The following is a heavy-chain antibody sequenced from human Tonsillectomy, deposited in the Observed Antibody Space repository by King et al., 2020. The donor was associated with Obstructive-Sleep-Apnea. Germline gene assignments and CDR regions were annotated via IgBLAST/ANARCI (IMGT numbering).Heavy chain of an antibody. J-gene: IGHJ4*02. Sequence: EQLVQSGEGLVQPGGSLKLSCAASGFTFSGFAIHWVRQSSGRGLEWVGRIRSKTNDYATEYAASMQGRFTISRDDSKNTAYLQLDSLKTEDTAIYYCTRQHHPDSALDYWGQGTLVTVSS. CDR2: IRSKTNDYAT. CDR3: TRQHHPDSALDY. V-gene: IGHV3-73*01. CDR1: GFTFSGFA. D-gene: IGHD1-26*01.